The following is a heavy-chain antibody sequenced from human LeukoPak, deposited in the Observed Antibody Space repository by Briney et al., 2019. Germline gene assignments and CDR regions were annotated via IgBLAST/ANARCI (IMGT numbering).Heavy chain of an antibody. J-gene: IGHJ4*02. Sequence: MGXISAYNGKTKYAQKLQGRVTMTTDTSKSTAYMELRSLRSDDTAVYYCARDGRDSSGWYFLDQGCDYWGQGTLVTVSS. V-gene: IGHV1-18*01. CDR3: ARDGRDSSGWYFLDQGCDY. CDR2: ISAYNGKT. D-gene: IGHD6-19*01.